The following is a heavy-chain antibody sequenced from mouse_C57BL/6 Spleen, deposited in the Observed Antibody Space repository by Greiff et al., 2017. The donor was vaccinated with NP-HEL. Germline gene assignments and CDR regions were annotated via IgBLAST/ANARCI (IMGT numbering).Heavy chain of an antibody. CDR3: ARWAGGNYYYAMDY. J-gene: IGHJ4*01. D-gene: IGHD2-1*01. CDR2: IDPSDSYT. V-gene: IGHV1-69*01. Sequence: QVHVKQPGAELVMPGASVKLSCKASGYTFTSYWMHWVKQRPGQGLEWIGEIDPSDSYTNYNQNFKGKSTLTVDKSSSPAYMQLSSLTSEDSAVYYCARWAGGNYYYAMDYWGQGTSVTVSS. CDR1: GYTFTSYW.